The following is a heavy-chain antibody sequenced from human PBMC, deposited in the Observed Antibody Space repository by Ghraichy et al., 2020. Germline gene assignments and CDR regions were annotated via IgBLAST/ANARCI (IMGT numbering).Heavy chain of an antibody. Sequence: GGSLRLSCAASGFTFSSYWMSWVRQAPGKGLEWVANIKQDGSEKYYVDSVKGRFTISRDNAKNSLYLQMNSLRAEDTAVYYCAGEYGDYGRSFDYWGQGTLVTVSS. J-gene: IGHJ4*02. CDR2: IKQDGSEK. D-gene: IGHD4-17*01. CDR1: GFTFSSYW. V-gene: IGHV3-7*01. CDR3: AGEYGDYGRSFDY.